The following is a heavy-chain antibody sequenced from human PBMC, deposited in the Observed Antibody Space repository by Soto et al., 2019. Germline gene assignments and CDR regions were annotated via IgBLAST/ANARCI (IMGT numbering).Heavy chain of an antibody. V-gene: IGHV5-51*01. CDR3: ARRSYDFWSGYGPPYYFDY. CDR1: GYSFTSYW. D-gene: IGHD3-3*01. J-gene: IGHJ4*02. Sequence: PGESLKISCKGSGYSFTSYWIGWVRQMPGKGLEWMGIIYPGDSDTRYSPSFQGQVTISADKSISTAYLQWSSLKASDTAMYYCARRSYDFWSGYGPPYYFDYWGQGTLVTVSS. CDR2: IYPGDSDT.